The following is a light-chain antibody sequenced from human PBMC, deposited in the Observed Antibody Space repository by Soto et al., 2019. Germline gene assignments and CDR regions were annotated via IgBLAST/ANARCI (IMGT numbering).Light chain of an antibody. V-gene: IGKV3-15*01. CDR1: QSVSSY. J-gene: IGKJ1*01. Sequence: IVLTQSPATLSLSPVEIATLSFRASQSVSSYLAWYQQKPGQAPRLLIYGASTRATGVPPTFSGSASGTEFTLTISSLQSEDFTVYYCQQYNKWPLTFGQGTKVDIK. CDR3: QQYNKWPLT. CDR2: GAS.